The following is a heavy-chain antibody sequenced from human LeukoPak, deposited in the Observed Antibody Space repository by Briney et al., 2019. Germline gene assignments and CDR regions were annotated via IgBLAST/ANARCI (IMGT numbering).Heavy chain of an antibody. J-gene: IGHJ6*03. CDR2: INPNSGGT. CDR1: GYTFTGYY. Sequence: ASVKVSCKASGYTFTGYYMHWVRQAPGQGLEWMGWINPNSGGTNYAQKFQGRVTMTRDTSISTAYMELSRLRSDDTAVYYCARVGEPCSSTSCVPTPAYYMDVWGKGTTVTVSS. CDR3: ARVGEPCSSTSCVPTPAYYMDV. D-gene: IGHD2-2*01. V-gene: IGHV1-2*02.